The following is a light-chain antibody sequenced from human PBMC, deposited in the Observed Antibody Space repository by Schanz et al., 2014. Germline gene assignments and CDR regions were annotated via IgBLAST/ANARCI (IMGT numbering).Light chain of an antibody. V-gene: IGKV1-39*01. Sequence: DIQVTQSPSSLSASVGDRVTITCRTSHSITTYLNWYQHKPGKAPKLLIYAASSLQSGVPSRFSGSGSGTDFTLTISSLQPEDFATYYCEQSNRVPFTFGPGTEVNVK. CDR1: HSITTY. J-gene: IGKJ3*01. CDR2: AAS. CDR3: EQSNRVPFT.